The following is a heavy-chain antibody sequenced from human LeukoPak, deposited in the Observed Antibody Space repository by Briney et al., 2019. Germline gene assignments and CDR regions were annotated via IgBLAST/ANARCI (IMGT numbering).Heavy chain of an antibody. CDR2: INPNSGGT. Sequence: ASVKVSCKASGYTFTGYYMHWVRQAPGQGLEWMGWINPNSGGTNYAQKFQGRVTMTRDTSISTAYMELSRLRSDDTAVYYCALIVVVTAPGNYYYYGMDVWGQGTTVTVSS. CDR1: GYTFTGYY. D-gene: IGHD2-21*02. CDR3: ALIVVVTAPGNYYYYGMDV. J-gene: IGHJ6*02. V-gene: IGHV1-2*02.